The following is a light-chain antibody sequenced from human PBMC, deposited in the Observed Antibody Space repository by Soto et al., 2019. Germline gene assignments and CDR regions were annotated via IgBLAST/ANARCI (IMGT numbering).Light chain of an antibody. J-gene: IGKJ3*01. CDR1: QDIGKF. CDR3: QQYDNVVFT. V-gene: IGKV1-33*01. CDR2: DGS. Sequence: DVQMTQSPSSLSASVGDRITITCQASQDIGKFLNWYQQKPGKAPKILIYDGSNLETGVPGRFSGGGSGTHFTFTISSLQPEDIGTYYCQQYDNVVFTVGPGTKVDIK.